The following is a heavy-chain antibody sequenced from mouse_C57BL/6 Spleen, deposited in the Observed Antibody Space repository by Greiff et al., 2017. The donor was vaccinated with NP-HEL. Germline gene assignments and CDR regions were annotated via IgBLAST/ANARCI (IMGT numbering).Heavy chain of an antibody. CDR3: ARMNYDYGRSYFDY. J-gene: IGHJ2*01. CDR1: GFSLSTFGMG. D-gene: IGHD2-4*01. Sequence: QVTLKESGPGILQPSQTLSLTCSFSGFSLSTFGMGVGWIRQPSGKGLEWLAHIWWDDDKYYNPALKSRLTISKDTSKNQVFLKIANVDTADTATYYCARMNYDYGRSYFDYWGQGTTLTVSS. V-gene: IGHV8-8*01. CDR2: IWWDDDK.